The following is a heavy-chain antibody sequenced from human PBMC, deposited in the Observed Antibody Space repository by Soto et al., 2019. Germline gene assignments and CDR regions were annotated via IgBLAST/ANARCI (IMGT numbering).Heavy chain of an antibody. CDR1: GGSISSNY. CDR3: ARYRREAVAGYTLDN. Sequence: SETLSLTCTVSGGSISSNYWTWIRQPPGKGLEWIGYVYNSGSTNYNPSLKSRVTISEDTSKSQFSLKVNSMTAADTAVCYCARYRREAVAGYTLDNWGQGILVTVSS. V-gene: IGHV4-59*01. CDR2: VYNSGST. J-gene: IGHJ4*02. D-gene: IGHD6-13*01.